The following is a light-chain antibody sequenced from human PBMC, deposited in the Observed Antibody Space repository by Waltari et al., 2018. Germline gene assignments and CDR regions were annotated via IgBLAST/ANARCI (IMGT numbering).Light chain of an antibody. CDR1: SSDIGFYTF. J-gene: IGLJ1*01. V-gene: IGLV2-14*03. CDR2: HVT. Sequence: QSALTQPASVSGSPGQSITIPCTGTSSDIGFYTFVSWYQQHPGKAPKVIIYHVTNRPSGVSNRFSGSRSGNTSSLTISGLQAEDEADYYCAAETSRSTLYVSGTGTKVTVL. CDR3: AAETSRSTLYV.